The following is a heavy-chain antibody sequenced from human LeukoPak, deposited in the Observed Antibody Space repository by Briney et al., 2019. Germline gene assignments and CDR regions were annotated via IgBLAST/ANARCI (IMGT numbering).Heavy chain of an antibody. V-gene: IGHV3-21*04. J-gene: IGHJ4*02. CDR3: AKYYYDSSHIS. CDR2: ISSHSSYI. Sequence: GGSLRLSCAASGVTFSRYSMNWVRQAPGKGLEWVSSISSHSSYIYYADSVKGRFTISRDNAKNSLYLQMNSLRAEDTAVYYCAKYYYDSSHISWGQGTLVTVSS. D-gene: IGHD3-22*01. CDR1: GVTFSRYS.